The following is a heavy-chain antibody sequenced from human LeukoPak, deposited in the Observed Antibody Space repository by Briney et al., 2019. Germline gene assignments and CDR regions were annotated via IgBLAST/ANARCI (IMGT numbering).Heavy chain of an antibody. CDR3: ARQTYYDFWSGYYEFDY. CDR2: IIPIFGTA. CDR1: GGTFSSYA. J-gene: IGHJ4*02. D-gene: IGHD3-3*01. Sequence: GASVKVSCKASGGTFSSYAISWVRQAPGQGLEWMGRIIPIFGTANYAQKFQGRVTITTDESTSTAYMELRSLRSDDTAVYYCARQTYYDFWSGYYEFDYWGQGTLVTVSS. V-gene: IGHV1-69*05.